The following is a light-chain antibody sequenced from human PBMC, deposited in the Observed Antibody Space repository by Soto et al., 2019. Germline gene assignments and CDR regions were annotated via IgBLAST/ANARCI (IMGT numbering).Light chain of an antibody. J-gene: IGLJ3*02. Sequence: QLVLTQSPSASASLGASVKRTCTLSSGHSSYAIAWHQQQPEKGPRYLMKLNSDGSHSKGDGIPDRFSGSSSGAERYLTISSLQSEDEADYYCQTWGTGIPWVFGGGTKVTVL. CDR3: QTWGTGIPWV. CDR1: SGHSSYA. V-gene: IGLV4-69*01. CDR2: LNSDGSH.